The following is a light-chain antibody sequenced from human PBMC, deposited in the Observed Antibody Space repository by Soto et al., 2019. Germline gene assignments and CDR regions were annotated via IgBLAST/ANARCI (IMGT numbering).Light chain of an antibody. J-gene: IGKJ4*01. CDR1: QSISNY. CDR2: DAS. Sequence: DIQMTQSPSTQSASVGNRVTITCRASQSISNYLAWYQQKPGKAPKLLIYDASSLDSGVPSRFSGSGSGTEFTLTISSLQPDDFATYYCQQYNGFSVTFGGGTKVENK. V-gene: IGKV1-5*01. CDR3: QQYNGFSVT.